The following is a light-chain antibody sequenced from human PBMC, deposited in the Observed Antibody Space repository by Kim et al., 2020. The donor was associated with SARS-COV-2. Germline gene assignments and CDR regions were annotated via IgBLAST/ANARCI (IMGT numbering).Light chain of an antibody. CDR3: TSRDSNGYVV. V-gene: IGLV3-19*01. J-gene: IGLJ2*01. CDR1: SLRSYY. Sequence: SELTQDPAVSVALGQTVRITCQGDSLRSYYASWNQQKAGQAPVLVIYGKNNRPSGIPDRFSGSSSGNTASLTITGAQAEDEADYYCTSRDSNGYVVFGGGTQLTVL. CDR2: GKN.